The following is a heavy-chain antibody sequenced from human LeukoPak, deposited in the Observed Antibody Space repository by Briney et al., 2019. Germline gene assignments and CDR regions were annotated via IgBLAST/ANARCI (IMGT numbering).Heavy chain of an antibody. Sequence: SGPTLVKPPQTLTLTCTFSGFSLTTSGVGVGWIRQPPVKALEWLALIYWDADKRYSPSLKNRLTITEDTSKNQVVLTMTNMDPVDTATYYCAHRFGSGTYYRYWGQGILVTVSS. CDR2: IYWDADK. V-gene: IGHV2-5*02. CDR1: GFSLTTSGVG. J-gene: IGHJ4*02. CDR3: AHRFGSGTYYRY. D-gene: IGHD3-10*01.